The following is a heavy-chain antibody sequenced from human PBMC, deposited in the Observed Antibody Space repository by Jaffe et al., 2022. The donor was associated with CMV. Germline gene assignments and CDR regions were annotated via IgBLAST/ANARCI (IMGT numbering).Heavy chain of an antibody. D-gene: IGHD1-26*01. CDR2: IYYSGST. Sequence: QLQLQESGPGLVKPSETLSLTCTVSGGSISSSSYYWGWIRQPPGKGLEWIGSIYYSGSTYYNPSLKSRVTISVDTSKNQFSLKLSSVTAADTAVYYCARLLVGATVGNAFDIWGQGTMVTVSS. V-gene: IGHV4-39*01. CDR3: ARLLVGATVGNAFDI. CDR1: GGSISSSSYY. J-gene: IGHJ3*02.